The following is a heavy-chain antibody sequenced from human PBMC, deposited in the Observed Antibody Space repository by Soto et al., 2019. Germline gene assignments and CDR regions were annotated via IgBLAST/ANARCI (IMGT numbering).Heavy chain of an antibody. Sequence: GGSLRLSCAASGFTFSSYAMSWVRQAPGKGLEWVSAISGSGGSTYYADSVKGRFTISRDNSKNTLYLQMNSLRAEDTAVYYCAGTPAPLQLYGDYGMDVWGQGTTVTVSS. CDR1: GFTFSSYA. CDR3: AGTPAPLQLYGDYGMDV. J-gene: IGHJ6*02. V-gene: IGHV3-23*01. D-gene: IGHD4-17*01. CDR2: ISGSGGST.